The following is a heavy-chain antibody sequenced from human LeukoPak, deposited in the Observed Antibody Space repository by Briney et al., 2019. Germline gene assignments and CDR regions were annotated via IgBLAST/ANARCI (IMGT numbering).Heavy chain of an antibody. CDR2: VYYGGSI. Sequence: PSETLSLTCTVSGGSISTSLYYWVWIRQSPGKGLEWIASVYYGGSIYYNPSLKSRATMAVDMSKNQFSLKLSSLTAADTAVYYCARLYGDYAWGQETLVTVSS. V-gene: IGHV4-39*01. CDR1: GGSISTSLYY. D-gene: IGHD4-17*01. CDR3: ARLYGDYA. J-gene: IGHJ5*02.